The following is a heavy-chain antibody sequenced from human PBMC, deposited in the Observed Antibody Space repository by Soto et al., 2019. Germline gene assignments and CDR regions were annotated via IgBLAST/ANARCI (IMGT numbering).Heavy chain of an antibody. CDR1: GFTFSSYA. J-gene: IGHJ6*02. D-gene: IGHD6-19*01. CDR2: ISGSDGGT. CDR3: ASTITVADYYYYGMDV. Sequence: LTLSCAASGFTFSSYAMSWVRQAPGKGLEWVSGISGSDGGTYYADSVKGRFTISRDNSKNTLHLQMSSLRAEDTAVYYCASTITVADYYYYGMDVWGQGTTVTVSS. V-gene: IGHV3-23*01.